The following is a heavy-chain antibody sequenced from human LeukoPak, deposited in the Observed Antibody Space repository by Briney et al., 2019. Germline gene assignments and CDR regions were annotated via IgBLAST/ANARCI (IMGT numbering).Heavy chain of an antibody. V-gene: IGHV4-39*01. Sequence: SETLSLTCSVSGGSISSRNHYWGWMRQPPGKGLKWIGSIFYTGNTYYNPSLRSRVTMSVDTSKNHFSLNLSSVTAADMAVYYCSRHVNTFDYWGQGALVTVSS. CDR1: GGSISSRNHY. J-gene: IGHJ4*02. CDR2: IFYTGNT. CDR3: SRHVNTFDY.